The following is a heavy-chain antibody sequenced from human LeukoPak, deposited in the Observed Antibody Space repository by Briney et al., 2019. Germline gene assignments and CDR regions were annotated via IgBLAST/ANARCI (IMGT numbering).Heavy chain of an antibody. V-gene: IGHV4-34*01. CDR1: GGSFSGYY. J-gene: IGHJ5*02. Sequence: SETLSLTCAVYGGSFSGYYWSWIRQPPGKGLEWIGEINHSGSTNYNPSLKSRVTISVDTSKNQFSLKLSSVTAADTAVYYCARGHSFDPWGQGTLVTVPS. CDR3: ARGHSFDP. CDR2: INHSGST.